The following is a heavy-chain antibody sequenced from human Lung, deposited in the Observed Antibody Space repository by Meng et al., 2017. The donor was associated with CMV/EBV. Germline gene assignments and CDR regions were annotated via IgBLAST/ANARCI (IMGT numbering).Heavy chain of an antibody. Sequence: ASGFTFSDYGMHWVRRAPGKGLEWLAVISNDGGNKHYADSVKGRFTISRDNSKNTLNLQMNSLRPEDTSVYYCAKDLKAYGDYYFDYWGQGILVTVSS. CDR2: ISNDGGNK. CDR3: AKDLKAYGDYYFDY. CDR1: GFTFSDYG. D-gene: IGHD4-17*01. J-gene: IGHJ4*02. V-gene: IGHV3-30*18.